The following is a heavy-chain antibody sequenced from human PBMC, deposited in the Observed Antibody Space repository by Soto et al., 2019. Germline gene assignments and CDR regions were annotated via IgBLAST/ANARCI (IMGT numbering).Heavy chain of an antibody. D-gene: IGHD1-1*01. V-gene: IGHV1-18*01. CDR3: ARGRYADY. J-gene: IGHJ4*02. Sequence: QVHLVQSGAEVKKPGASVKVSCKASGYTFTSYGITWVRQAPGQGLEWMGWISAHNGNTDYAQKLQGRVIVTRDTSTSTAYMELRTLRSDATAVYYCARGRYADYWGQGALVTVSS. CDR2: ISAHNGNT. CDR1: GYTFTSYG.